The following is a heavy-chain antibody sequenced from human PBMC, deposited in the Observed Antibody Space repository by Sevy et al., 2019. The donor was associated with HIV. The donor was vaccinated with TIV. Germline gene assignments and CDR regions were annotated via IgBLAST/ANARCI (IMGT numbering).Heavy chain of an antibody. CDR3: ARETSSFGEGIYYGMDV. J-gene: IGHJ6*02. CDR2: ISSISNYI. V-gene: IGHV3-21*01. Sequence: GGSLRLSCAASGFTFSDYNMNWVRQAPGKGLEWVSSISSISNYIYYADSVKGRFTISRDNAKNSLYLQMNSLRAEDTAMYYCARETSSFGEGIYYGMDVWGQGTTVTVS. D-gene: IGHD3-10*01. CDR1: GFTFSDYN.